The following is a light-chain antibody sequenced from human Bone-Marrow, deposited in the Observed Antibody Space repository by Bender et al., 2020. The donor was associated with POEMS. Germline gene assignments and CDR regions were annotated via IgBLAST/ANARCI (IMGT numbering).Light chain of an antibody. V-gene: IGLV3-10*01. J-gene: IGLJ3*02. CDR3: AVWDDSLNGWV. Sequence: SYELTQPPSVSVSPGQTARITCSGDALPNKYAYWYRQTSGQAPVLVIYEDSKRPSGIPERFSGSRSGTSASLAISGLQSEDEADYYCAVWDDSLNGWVFGGGTKLTVL. CDR1: ALPNKY. CDR2: EDS.